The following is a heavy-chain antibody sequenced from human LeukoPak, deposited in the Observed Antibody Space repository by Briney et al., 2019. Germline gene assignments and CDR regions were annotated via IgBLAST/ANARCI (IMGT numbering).Heavy chain of an antibody. V-gene: IGHV1-8*01. CDR2: MNPNSGNT. CDR1: GYTFTSYD. Sequence: ASVKVSCKASGYTFTSYDINWVRPATGQGLEWTGSMNPNSGNTGYAQKFQGRVTMTRNTSISTAYMELSSLRSEDTAVYYCARGRPRSNVAAAATREDYSGQGTLVTVSS. D-gene: IGHD6-13*01. J-gene: IGHJ4*02. CDR3: ARGRPRSNVAAAATREDY.